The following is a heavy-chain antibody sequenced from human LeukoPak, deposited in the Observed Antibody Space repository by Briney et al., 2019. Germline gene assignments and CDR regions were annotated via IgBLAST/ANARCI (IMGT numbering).Heavy chain of an antibody. J-gene: IGHJ3*02. CDR3: ARVQPFYYGGDCWDAFDI. V-gene: IGHV1-18*01. Sequence: GASVKVSCKASGYTCTSYGISWVRQAPGQGLEWMGWISAYNGNTNYAQKPQGRVTMTTDTSTSTAYMELRSLRSDDTAVYYCARVQPFYYGGDCWDAFDIWGQGTMVTVSS. D-gene: IGHD2-21*02. CDR1: GYTCTSYG. CDR2: ISAYNGNT.